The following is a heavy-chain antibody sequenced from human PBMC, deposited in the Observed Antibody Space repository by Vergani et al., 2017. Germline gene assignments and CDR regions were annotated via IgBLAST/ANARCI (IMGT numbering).Heavy chain of an antibody. CDR3: ARDRYYLGSGSYPYFYYYGLDV. V-gene: IGHV3-48*01. D-gene: IGHD3-10*01. CDR1: GFDFSSYI. J-gene: IGHJ6*02. CDR2: VSTGTKSQ. Sequence: QLVESGGGWVQPGGSLRLFCVVSGFDFSSYIMNWVRQAPGKGLEWVSFVSTGTKSQSYAESVKGRFTISRDSAKNSLYLQMNSLRAEDTGVYYCARDRYYLGSGSYPYFYYYGLDVWGQGTAVTVSS.